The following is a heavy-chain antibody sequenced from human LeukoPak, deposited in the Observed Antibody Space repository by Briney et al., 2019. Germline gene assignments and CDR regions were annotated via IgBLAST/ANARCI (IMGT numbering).Heavy chain of an antibody. V-gene: IGHV3-11*01. CDR2: ISNSGSSV. J-gene: IGHJ6*02. CDR1: GFTFSDYY. Sequence: GGSLRLSCAASGFTFSDYYVTWIRQAPGKGLEWLSYISNSGSSVFYADSVMGRFTVSRDNAKRSLYLQIKSLRDDDTAVYHCALGTINKDYYFGMDVWGQGTTVTVSS. CDR3: ALGTINKDYYFGMDV. D-gene: IGHD2-8*01.